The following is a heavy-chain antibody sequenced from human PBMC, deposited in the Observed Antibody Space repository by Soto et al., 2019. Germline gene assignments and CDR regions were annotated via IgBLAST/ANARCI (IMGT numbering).Heavy chain of an antibody. CDR3: ARDQDIVVVPAANWFDP. CDR1: GYTFTSYG. V-gene: IGHV1-18*01. D-gene: IGHD2-2*01. J-gene: IGHJ5*02. CDR2: ISAYNGNT. Sequence: QVQLVQSGAEVKKPGASVKVSCKASGYTFTSYGISWVRQAPGQGLEWMGWISAYNGNTNYAQKLQGRVTMTTDTSTSTAYMELRSMRSDDTAVYYCARDQDIVVVPAANWFDPWGQGTLVTVSS.